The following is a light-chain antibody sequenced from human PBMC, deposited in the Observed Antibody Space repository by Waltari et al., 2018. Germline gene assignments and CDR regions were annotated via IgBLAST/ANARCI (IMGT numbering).Light chain of an antibody. CDR2: VIS. Sequence: DIQMTQSPSSLSASVGDRVTITCRASQNINKYLKWYQKEPGRAPNVLISVISYLHTGVPSRFSGSGSWTDFTITISSLQPEDFATYYCQQSDSLPLTFGGGTKVEIK. J-gene: IGKJ4*01. V-gene: IGKV1-39*01. CDR1: QNINKY. CDR3: QQSDSLPLT.